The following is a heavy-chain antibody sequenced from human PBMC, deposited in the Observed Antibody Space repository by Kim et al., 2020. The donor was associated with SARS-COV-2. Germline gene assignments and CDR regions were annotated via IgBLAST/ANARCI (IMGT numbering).Heavy chain of an antibody. CDR2: INHSGST. Sequence: SETLSLTCAVYGGSFSGYYWSWIRQPPGKGLEWIGEINHSGSTNYNPSLKSRVTISVDTSKNQFSLKLSSVTAADTAVYYCASTGHIAAAVGYWGQGTLVTVSS. J-gene: IGHJ4*02. D-gene: IGHD6-13*01. V-gene: IGHV4-34*01. CDR1: GGSFSGYY. CDR3: ASTGHIAAAVGY.